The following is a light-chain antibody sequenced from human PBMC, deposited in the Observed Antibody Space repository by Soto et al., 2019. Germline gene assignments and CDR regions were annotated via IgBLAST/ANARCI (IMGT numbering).Light chain of an antibody. J-gene: IGKJ5*01. CDR3: QQHNSFSIT. CDR2: KAS. Sequence: IQMTQSPSSLSASICDRVTITCRASQTVNTYLHWYQQKPGKAPKLLIYKASSLESGVPSRFSGSGSGTEFTLTINSLQADDFATYYCQQHNSFSITFGQGTRLEIK. CDR1: QTVNTY. V-gene: IGKV1-5*03.